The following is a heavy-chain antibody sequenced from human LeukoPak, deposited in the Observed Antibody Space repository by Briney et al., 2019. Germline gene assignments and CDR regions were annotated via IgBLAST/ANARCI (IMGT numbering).Heavy chain of an antibody. D-gene: IGHD2-2*01. CDR3: ARDPQGFYCSSTSCYNWFDP. CDR2: INPSGGST. Sequence: GASVKVSCKASGYTFTSYYMHWVRQAPGQGLEWMGIINPSGGSTSYAQKFQGRVTMTRDTSTSTVYMELSSLRSEDTAVYYCARDPQGFYCSSTSCYNWFDPWGQGTLITVSS. J-gene: IGHJ5*02. CDR1: GYTFTSYY. V-gene: IGHV1-46*01.